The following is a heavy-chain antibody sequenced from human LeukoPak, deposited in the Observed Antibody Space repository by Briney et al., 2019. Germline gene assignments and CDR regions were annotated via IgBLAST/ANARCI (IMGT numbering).Heavy chain of an antibody. CDR3: TTELIYGSGSYYKGDY. CDR1: GFTFSNAW. Sequence: GGSLRPSCAASGFTFSNAWMSWVRQAPGKGLEWVGRIKSKTDGGTTDYAAPVKGRFTISRDDSKNTLYLQMNSLKTEDTAVYYCTTELIYGSGSYYKGDYWGQGTLVTVSS. D-gene: IGHD3-10*01. J-gene: IGHJ4*02. V-gene: IGHV3-15*01. CDR2: IKSKTDGGTT.